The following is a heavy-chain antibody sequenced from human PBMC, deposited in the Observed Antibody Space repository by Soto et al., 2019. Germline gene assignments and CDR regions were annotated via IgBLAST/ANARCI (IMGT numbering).Heavy chain of an antibody. CDR2: IFYSGST. D-gene: IGHD3-10*02. Sequence: SETLSLPCTVAGGCIGSYYWSWIRQPPGKGLEWIGFIFYSGSTSYNTSLKSRVTISIDTSEYQFSLKLNSVTAADKAVYYCASMIGDPVLSFDSWGQGTLATVS. CDR1: GGCIGSYY. J-gene: IGHJ5*01. V-gene: IGHV4-59*01. CDR3: ASMIGDPVLSFDS.